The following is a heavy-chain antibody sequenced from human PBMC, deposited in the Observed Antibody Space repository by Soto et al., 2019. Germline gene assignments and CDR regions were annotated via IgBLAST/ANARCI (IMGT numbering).Heavy chain of an antibody. CDR3: AKNGGRRIQLHTGYFQH. CDR1: GFTFSSYA. V-gene: IGHV3-23*01. Sequence: RLSCAASGFTFSSYAMSWVRQAPGKGLEWVSAISGSGGSTYYADSVKGRFTISRDNSKNTLYLQMNSLRAEDTAVYYCAKNGGRRIQLHTGYFQHWGQGTLVTVSS. D-gene: IGHD5-18*01. J-gene: IGHJ1*01. CDR2: ISGSGGST.